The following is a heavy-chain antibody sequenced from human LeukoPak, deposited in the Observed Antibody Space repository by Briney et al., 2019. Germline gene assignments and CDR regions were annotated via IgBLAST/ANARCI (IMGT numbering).Heavy chain of an antibody. V-gene: IGHV1-18*01. J-gene: IGHJ3*02. D-gene: IGHD1-26*01. Sequence: ASVKASCKASGYTFTSYGISWVRQAPGRGLEWMGWISAYNGNTNYAQKLQGRVTMTTDTSTSTAYMELRSLRSDDTAVYYCARVFGIVGATATFDIWGQGTMVTVSS. CDR1: GYTFTSYG. CDR3: ARVFGIVGATATFDI. CDR2: ISAYNGNT.